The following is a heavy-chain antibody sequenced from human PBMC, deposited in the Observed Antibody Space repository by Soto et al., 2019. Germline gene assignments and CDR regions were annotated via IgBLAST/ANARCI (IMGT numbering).Heavy chain of an antibody. D-gene: IGHD6-6*01. Sequence: ASVKVSCKASGYTFTSYAMHWVRQAPGQRLEWMGWINAGNGNTKYSQKFQGRVTITRDTSASTAYMELSSLRSEDTAVYYCAGCRQLDYYYYYMDVWGKGTTVTVSS. CDR3: AGCRQLDYYYYYMDV. V-gene: IGHV1-3*01. J-gene: IGHJ6*03. CDR2: INAGNGNT. CDR1: GYTFTSYA.